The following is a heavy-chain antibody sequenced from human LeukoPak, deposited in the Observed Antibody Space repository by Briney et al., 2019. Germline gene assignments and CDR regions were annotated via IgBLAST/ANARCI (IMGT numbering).Heavy chain of an antibody. CDR1: GGSISSSNW. CDR2: IYHSGST. V-gene: IGHV4-4*02. Sequence: PSGTLSLTCAVSGGSISSSNWWSWVRPPPGKGLEWIGEIYHSGSTNYNPSLKSRVTISVDKSKNQFSLKLSSVTAADTAVYYCARGGVGATKNWFDPWGQGTLVTVSS. CDR3: ARGGVGATKNWFDP. D-gene: IGHD1-26*01. J-gene: IGHJ5*02.